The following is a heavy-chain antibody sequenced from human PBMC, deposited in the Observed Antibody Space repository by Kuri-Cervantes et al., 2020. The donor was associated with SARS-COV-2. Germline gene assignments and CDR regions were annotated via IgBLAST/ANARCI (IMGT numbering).Heavy chain of an antibody. D-gene: IGHD2-2*01. CDR2: ISSSSSYI. CDR1: GFTFSSYS. V-gene: IGHV3-21*01. Sequence: GGSLRLSCVASGFTFSSYSMNWVRQAPGKGLEWVSSISSSSSYIYYADSVKGRFTISRDNAKNSLYLQMNSLRAENTAVYYCARGSCSSTSCYYTNWFDPWGQGTLVTVSS. J-gene: IGHJ5*02. CDR3: ARGSCSSTSCYYTNWFDP.